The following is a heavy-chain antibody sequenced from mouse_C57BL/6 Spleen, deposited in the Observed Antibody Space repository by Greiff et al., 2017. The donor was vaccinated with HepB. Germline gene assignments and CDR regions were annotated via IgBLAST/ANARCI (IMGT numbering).Heavy chain of an antibody. V-gene: IGHV5-9*01. CDR3: ARWGSYAMDY. J-gene: IGHJ4*01. D-gene: IGHD1-1*01. Sequence: EVKLMESGGGLVKPGGSLKLSCAASGFTFSSYTMSWVRQTPEKRLEWVATISGGGGNTYYPDSVKGRFTISRDNAKNTLYLQMSSLRSEDTALYYCARWGSYAMDYWGQGTSVTVSS. CDR2: ISGGGGNT. CDR1: GFTFSSYT.